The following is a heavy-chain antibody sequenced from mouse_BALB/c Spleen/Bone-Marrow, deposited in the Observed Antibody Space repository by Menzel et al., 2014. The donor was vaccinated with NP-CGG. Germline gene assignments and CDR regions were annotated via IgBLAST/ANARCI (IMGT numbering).Heavy chain of an antibody. Sequence: EVQLQQSGTVLARPGAAVKMSCKASGYTFSNYWMHWVKQRPGQGLEWIGTIYPGNSDTTYNQKFKGKAKLTAVTSTSTAYMERSSLTNEDSAVYYCTTLARNDFDYWGQGTTLTVSS. CDR1: GYTFSNYW. V-gene: IGHV1-5*01. CDR3: TTLARNDFDY. CDR2: IYPGNSDT. J-gene: IGHJ2*01. D-gene: IGHD3-1*01.